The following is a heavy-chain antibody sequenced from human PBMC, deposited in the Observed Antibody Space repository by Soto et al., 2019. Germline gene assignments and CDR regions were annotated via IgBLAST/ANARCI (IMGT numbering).Heavy chain of an antibody. Sequence: QLQLQESGSGLVQPSQTLSLTCAVSGGSISSGGYSWSWIRQPPGKGLEWIGYIYHSGSTYYNPSHMCRASTPVERSTNKFSWTLRSVTAAHRALSYCARAGGLGVGAFDSGGQGTLVPAS. CDR3: ARAGGLGVGAFDS. J-gene: IGHJ4*02. D-gene: IGHD3-16*01. CDR1: GGSISSGGYS. CDR2: IYHSGST. V-gene: IGHV4-30-2*01.